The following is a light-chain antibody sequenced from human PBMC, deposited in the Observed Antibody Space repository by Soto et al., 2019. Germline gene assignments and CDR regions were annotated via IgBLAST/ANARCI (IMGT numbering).Light chain of an antibody. CDR3: CSYAGSSYV. Sequence: QSALTQPASVSGSPGQSITISCTGTSSDAVNYNLVSWYQQHPGKAPKLMIYEGSKRPSGVSNRFSGSKSGNTASLTISGLRAEDEADYYCCSYAGSSYVFGTGTKLTVL. V-gene: IGLV2-23*01. CDR1: SSDAVNYNL. J-gene: IGLJ1*01. CDR2: EGS.